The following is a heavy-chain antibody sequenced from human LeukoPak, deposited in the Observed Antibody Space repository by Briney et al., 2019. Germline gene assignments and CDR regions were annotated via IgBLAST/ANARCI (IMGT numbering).Heavy chain of an antibody. CDR1: GGTFSNYD. CDR3: ARCTVGTTRPAYYFDY. V-gene: IGHV1-69*06. J-gene: IGHJ4*02. D-gene: IGHD1-26*01. CDR2: IIPIFGTA. Sequence: SVKVSCKASGGTFSNYDINRVRQAPGQGLEWMGRIIPIFGTATYAQHFQGRVTITADRSTNTAYMEVNSLTSEDTAVYYCARCTVGTTRPAYYFDYWGQGTLVTVSS.